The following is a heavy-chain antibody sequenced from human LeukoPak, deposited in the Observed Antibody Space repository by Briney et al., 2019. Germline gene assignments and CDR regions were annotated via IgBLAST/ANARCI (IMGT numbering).Heavy chain of an antibody. J-gene: IGHJ4*02. CDR1: GGSFSGYY. V-gene: IGHV4-34*01. Sequence: SETLSLTCAVYGGSFSGYYWSWIRQPPGKGLEWIGEIYHNGNTDYNPSLKSRVTISVDTSKNQFSLRLSSVTAADTALYYCARQPLYDTSGYGQFDYWGQGTLVTVSS. CDR2: IYHNGNT. CDR3: ARQPLYDTSGYGQFDY. D-gene: IGHD3-22*01.